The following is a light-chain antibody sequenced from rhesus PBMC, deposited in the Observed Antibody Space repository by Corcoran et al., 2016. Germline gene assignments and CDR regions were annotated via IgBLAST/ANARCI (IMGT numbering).Light chain of an antibody. CDR2: YTN. Sequence: DIQMTQSPSSLSASVGDRVTITCRASQGIRSYLNWYQQKPGKAPKLLISYTNRLESGVPSRLSGSGSGREFTLTISSLQPEDFATYYCQQYNDFPLSFGGGSKVGIK. V-gene: IGKV1-32*01. CDR3: QQYNDFPLS. CDR1: QGIRSY. J-gene: IGKJ4*01.